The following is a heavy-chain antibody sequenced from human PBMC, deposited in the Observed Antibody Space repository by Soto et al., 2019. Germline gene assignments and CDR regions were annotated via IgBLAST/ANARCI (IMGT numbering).Heavy chain of an antibody. J-gene: IGHJ4*02. CDR2: INSDGNST. D-gene: IGHD4-4*01. CDR1: GFTFSPFW. Sequence: GGSLRLSCAASGFTFSPFWMHWVRQVPGKGPAWVSRINSDGNSTSYADSVKGRFTISRDNAKNTLYLQMNSLRAEDTAVYYCARGSNHFDYWGQGTLVTVSS. V-gene: IGHV3-74*01. CDR3: ARGSNHFDY.